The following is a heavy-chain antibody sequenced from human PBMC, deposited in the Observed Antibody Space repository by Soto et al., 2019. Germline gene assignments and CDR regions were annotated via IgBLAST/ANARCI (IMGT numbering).Heavy chain of an antibody. Sequence: PSETLSLTCAVYGGSFSGYYWSWIRQPPGKGLEWIGEINHSGSTNYNPSLKSRVTISVDTSKNQFSLKLSSVTAADTAVYYCARGRPGRPSKRPTGTTRRIPTNWFDPWGQGTLVTVSS. D-gene: IGHD1-7*01. CDR2: INHSGST. J-gene: IGHJ5*02. V-gene: IGHV4-34*01. CDR3: ARGRPGRPSKRPTGTTRRIPTNWFDP. CDR1: GGSFSGYY.